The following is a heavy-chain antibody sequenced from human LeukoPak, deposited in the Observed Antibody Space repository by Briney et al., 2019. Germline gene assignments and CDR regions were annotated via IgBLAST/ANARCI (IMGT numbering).Heavy chain of an antibody. Sequence: SETLSLTCTVSGGSISSYYWSWIRQPAGKGLEWIGRIYTSGSTNYNPSLKSRVTMSVDTSKNQFSLKLSSVTAADTAVYYCARDGMVRGVNYYYYCMDVWGKGTAVTVSS. J-gene: IGHJ6*03. CDR2: IYTSGST. CDR1: GGSISSYY. CDR3: ARDGMVRGVNYYYYCMDV. D-gene: IGHD3-10*01. V-gene: IGHV4-4*07.